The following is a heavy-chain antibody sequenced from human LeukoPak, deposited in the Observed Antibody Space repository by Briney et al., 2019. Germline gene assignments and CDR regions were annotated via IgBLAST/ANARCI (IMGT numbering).Heavy chain of an antibody. J-gene: IGHJ6*02. CDR3: ARGKQQRSHPNYGMDV. D-gene: IGHD6-13*01. CDR1: GYTFTGYY. CDR2: INPNSGGT. V-gene: IGHV1-2*02. Sequence: ASVKVSCKASGYTFTGYYMHWVRQAPGQGLEWMGWINPNSGGTNYAQKFQGRVTMTRDTSISTAYMELSRLRSDDTAVYNCARGKQQRSHPNYGMDVWGQGTTVTVSS.